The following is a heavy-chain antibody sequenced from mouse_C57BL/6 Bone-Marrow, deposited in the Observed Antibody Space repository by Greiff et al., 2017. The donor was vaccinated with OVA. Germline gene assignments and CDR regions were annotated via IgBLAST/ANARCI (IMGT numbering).Heavy chain of an antibody. Sequence: VNVVESGAELARPGASVKLSCKASGYTFTSYGISWVKQRTGQGLEWIGEIYPRSGNTYYNEKFKGKATLTADKSSSTAYMELRSLTSEDSAVYFCARDYYGSPHYWGQGTSVTVSS. CDR3: ARDYYGSPHY. J-gene: IGHJ4*01. D-gene: IGHD1-1*01. CDR2: IYPRSGNT. CDR1: GYTFTSYG. V-gene: IGHV1-81*01.